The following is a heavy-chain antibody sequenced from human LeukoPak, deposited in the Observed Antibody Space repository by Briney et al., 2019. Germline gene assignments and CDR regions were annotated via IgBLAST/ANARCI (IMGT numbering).Heavy chain of an antibody. V-gene: IGHV3-48*04. Sequence: GGSLRLSCAASGFTFSDYGMNWVRQAPGKGLEWVSYISSSSSTIYYADSVKGRFTISRDNAKNSLYLQMNSLRAEDTAVYYCARETYDSSGYYPRFDPWGQGTLVTVSS. D-gene: IGHD3-22*01. J-gene: IGHJ5*02. CDR3: ARETYDSSGYYPRFDP. CDR1: GFTFSDYG. CDR2: ISSSSSTI.